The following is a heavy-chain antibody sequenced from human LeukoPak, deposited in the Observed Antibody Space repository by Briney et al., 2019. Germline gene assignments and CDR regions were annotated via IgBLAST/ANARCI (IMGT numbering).Heavy chain of an antibody. D-gene: IGHD6-6*01. J-gene: IGHJ4*02. Sequence: GGSLRLSCAASGFTFSSYWMSWVRQAPGKGLEWVANIKQDGSEKYYVDSVKGRFTISRDNAKNSLYLQMNSLRAEDTAVYYCAREGTRSSSYYFDYWGQGTLVTVSS. CDR2: IKQDGSEK. CDR1: GFTFSSYW. V-gene: IGHV3-7*01. CDR3: AREGTRSSSYYFDY.